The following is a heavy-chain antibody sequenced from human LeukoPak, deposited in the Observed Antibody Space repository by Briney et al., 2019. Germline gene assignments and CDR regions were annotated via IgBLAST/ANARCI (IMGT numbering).Heavy chain of an antibody. CDR2: TYYRSKWYS. CDR3: ARRMAVGGPGYFDY. V-gene: IGHV6-1*01. CDR1: GDSVSSNTAT. Sequence: SQTLSLTCVISGDSVSSNTATWNWIRQSPSRDLEWLGRTYYRSKWYSDYALSVRSRIIVNPDTSKNQFSLQVNSVTPEDTAVYFCARRMAVGGPGYFDYWSQGSLVIVSA. J-gene: IGHJ4*02. D-gene: IGHD6-19*01.